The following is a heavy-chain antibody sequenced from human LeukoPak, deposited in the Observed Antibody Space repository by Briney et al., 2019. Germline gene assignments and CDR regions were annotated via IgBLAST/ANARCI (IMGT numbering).Heavy chain of an antibody. J-gene: IGHJ4*02. Sequence: GRSLRLSCAASGFTFSSYGMHWVRQAPGQGLEWVAVIWYDGSNKYYADSVKGRFTISRDNSKNTLYLQMNSLRAEDTAVYYCAKDHRQQLVFWTEYYFDYWGQGTLVTVSS. V-gene: IGHV3-33*06. D-gene: IGHD6-13*01. CDR3: AKDHRQQLVFWTEYYFDY. CDR2: IWYDGSNK. CDR1: GFTFSSYG.